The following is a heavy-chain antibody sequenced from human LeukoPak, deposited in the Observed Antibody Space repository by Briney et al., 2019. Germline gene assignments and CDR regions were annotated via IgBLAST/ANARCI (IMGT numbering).Heavy chain of an antibody. CDR3: ARAHHYHSSGYYRRWFAP. J-gene: IGHJ5*02. CDR1: GYTFTSYD. CDR2: MNPNSGNT. D-gene: IGHD3-22*01. Sequence: ASVKVSCKASGYTFTSYDINWVRQATGQGLEWVGWMNPNSGNTGYAQTFQGRVTMTRNTPISTAYMELSSLRSDDTAVYYCARAHHYHSSGYYRRWFAPWGQGTLVTVPS. V-gene: IGHV1-8*01.